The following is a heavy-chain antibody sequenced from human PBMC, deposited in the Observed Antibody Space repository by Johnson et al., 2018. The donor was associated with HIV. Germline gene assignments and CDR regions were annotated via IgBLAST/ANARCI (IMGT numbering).Heavy chain of an antibody. CDR2: IRYDGSNK. J-gene: IGHJ3*02. Sequence: HVQLVESGGGVVQPGGSLRLSCAASGFTFSSYGMHWVRQAPGKGLEWVAFIRYDGSNKYYGDSVKGRFTISRDNAKNSLYLQMNSLRAEDTAVYYCARTPSLPGAFDIWGQGTMVTVSS. D-gene: IGHD1-14*01. CDR3: ARTPSLPGAFDI. CDR1: GFTFSSYG. V-gene: IGHV3-30*02.